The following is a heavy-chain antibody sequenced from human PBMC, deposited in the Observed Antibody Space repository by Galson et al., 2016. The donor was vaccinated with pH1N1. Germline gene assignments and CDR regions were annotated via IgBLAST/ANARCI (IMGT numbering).Heavy chain of an antibody. D-gene: IGHD6-19*01. Sequence: QSGAEVKKPGESLKISCQGSGYSFSSHWIGWVRQMPGTGLEWMGIIYPGDSDTKYSPSFQGQVTFSPDKSFNTAYLQWSSLKASDTAMYFCARRSAVAGVDYWCQGTLVTVSS. CDR1: GYSFSSHW. V-gene: IGHV5-51*01. CDR3: ARRSAVAGVDY. CDR2: IYPGDSDT. J-gene: IGHJ4*02.